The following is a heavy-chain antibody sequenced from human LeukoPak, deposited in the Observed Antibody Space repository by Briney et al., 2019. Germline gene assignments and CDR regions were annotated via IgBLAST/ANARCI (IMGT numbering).Heavy chain of an antibody. D-gene: IGHD2-21*02. CDR3: SREFPFCGADCFSGVFDI. V-gene: IGHV1-69*01. CDR2: IIPIFGTA. CDR1: GGTFSSYA. J-gene: IGHJ3*02. Sequence: SVKVSCKASGGTFSSYAISWVRQAPGQGLEWMGGIIPIFGTANYAQKFQGRVTITADESTSTAYMELSSLRSEDTAVYYCSREFPFCGADCFSGVFDIWGQGTMVTVS.